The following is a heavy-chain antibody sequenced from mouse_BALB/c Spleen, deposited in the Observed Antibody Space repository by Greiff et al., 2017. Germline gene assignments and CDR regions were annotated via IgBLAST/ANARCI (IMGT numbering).Heavy chain of an antibody. V-gene: IGHV1-26*01. CDR2: INPNNGGT. CDR1: GYTFTDYY. CDR3: ARSVWDGNPAWFAN. D-gene: IGHD2-1*01. J-gene: IGHJ3*01. Sequence: EVQLQQSGPELVKPGASVKMSCKASGYTFTDYYMKWVKQSHGKSLVWIGDINPNNGGTSYNQKFKGKATLTVDKSSSTAYMQLNSLTSEDSAVYYCARSVWDGNPAWFANWGQGTLVTVSA.